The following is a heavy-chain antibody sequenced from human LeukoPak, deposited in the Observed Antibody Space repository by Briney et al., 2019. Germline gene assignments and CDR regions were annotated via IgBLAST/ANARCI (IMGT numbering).Heavy chain of an antibody. Sequence: PGGSLRLSCAASGFTFRSHSLNWVRQASGKGLEWVSSISSSSTYISYADSLKGRFTISRDNAKNSLYLEMNSLRAEDTAVYYCARFGGTGYYMDVWGKGTTVTVSS. D-gene: IGHD2-15*01. CDR3: ARFGGTGYYMDV. CDR2: ISSSSTYI. CDR1: GFTFRSHS. J-gene: IGHJ6*03. V-gene: IGHV3-21*01.